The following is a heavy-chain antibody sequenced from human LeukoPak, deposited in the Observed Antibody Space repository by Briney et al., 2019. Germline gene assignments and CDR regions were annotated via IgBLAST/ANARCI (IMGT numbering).Heavy chain of an antibody. CDR3: ARLAIGAAGRGEIDY. J-gene: IGHJ4*02. V-gene: IGHV3-33*01. CDR1: GFTFNRFG. Sequence: GGSLRLSCATSGFTFNRFGMHWVRQAPGKGLEWVAVIWYDGSNKDYADSVKGRFTISRDNSKNTLYLQMNSLRAEDTAVYYCARLAIGAAGRGEIDYWGQGTLVTVSS. D-gene: IGHD6-13*01. CDR2: IWYDGSNK.